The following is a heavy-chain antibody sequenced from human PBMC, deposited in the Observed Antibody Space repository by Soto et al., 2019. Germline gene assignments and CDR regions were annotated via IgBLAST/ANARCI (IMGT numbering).Heavy chain of an antibody. Sequence: MRWLRQSPGKGLEWVSGIRDSGADTWYADSVKGRFTISRDNSRNTLYLQMNSLRAEDTAIYYCARSAGGTASTRYFEHWGQGTLVTVSS. D-gene: IGHD2-21*02. J-gene: IGHJ1*01. CDR3: ARSAGGTASTRYFEH. CDR2: IRDSGADT. V-gene: IGHV3-23*01.